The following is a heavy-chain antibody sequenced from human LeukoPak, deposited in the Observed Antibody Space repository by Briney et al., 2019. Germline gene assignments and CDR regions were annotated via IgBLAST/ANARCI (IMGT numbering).Heavy chain of an antibody. J-gene: IGHJ6*03. CDR3: ARGLRASIGRLGWYMDV. V-gene: IGHV3-48*04. Sequence: GGSLRLSCAASGFTFSSYSMNWVRQAPGKGLEWVSYISSSGSTIYYADSVKGRFTISRDNAKNSLYLQMNSLRAEDTAVYYCARGLRASIGRLGWYMDVWGKGTTVTVSS. D-gene: IGHD2-21*01. CDR1: GFTFSSYS. CDR2: ISSSGSTI.